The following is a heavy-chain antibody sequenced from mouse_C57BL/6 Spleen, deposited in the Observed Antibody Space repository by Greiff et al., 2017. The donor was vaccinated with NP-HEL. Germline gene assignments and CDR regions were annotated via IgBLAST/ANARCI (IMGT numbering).Heavy chain of an antibody. V-gene: IGHV1-52*01. CDR2: IDPSDSET. J-gene: IGHJ3*01. CDR1: GYTFTSYW. Sequence: VQLQQPGAELVRPGSSVKLSCKASGYTFTSYWMHWVKQRPIQGLEWIGNIDPSDSETHYNQKFKDKATLTVDKSSSTAYMQLSSLTSEDSAVYYCASSIYYDYSWFAYWGQGTLVTVST. D-gene: IGHD2-4*01. CDR3: ASSIYYDYSWFAY.